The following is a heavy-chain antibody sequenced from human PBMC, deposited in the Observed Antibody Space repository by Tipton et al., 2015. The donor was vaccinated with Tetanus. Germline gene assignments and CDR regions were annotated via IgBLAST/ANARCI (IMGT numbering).Heavy chain of an antibody. D-gene: IGHD6-19*01. CDR2: TYYMSKWYH. V-gene: IGHV6-1*01. CDR3: ARIGWPQQNKPAFDI. Sequence: PGLVKPSQTLSLTCAISGDSVYRDGTGWNWIRQSPSRGLEWLGRTYYMSKWYHNYALSVKGQIDINPDTSKNQFSLNLSSVNAADTAVYYCARIGWPQQNKPAFDILGHGTVGTVSS. CDR1: GDSVYRDGTG. J-gene: IGHJ3*02.